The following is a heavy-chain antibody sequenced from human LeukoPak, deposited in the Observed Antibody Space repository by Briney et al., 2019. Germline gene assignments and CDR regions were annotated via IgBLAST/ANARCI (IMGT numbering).Heavy chain of an antibody. CDR1: GYTFTCYY. D-gene: IGHD4-23*01. J-gene: IGHJ2*01. Sequence: GASVKVSCKASGYTFTCYYMHWVRQAPGQGLEWMGWINPNSGGTNYAQKFQGRVTMTRDTSITTAYMELSRLSSDDTAVYYCARHPGKVTNDWYFDLWGRGTLVTVSS. CDR2: INPNSGGT. CDR3: ARHPGKVTNDWYFDL. V-gene: IGHV1-2*02.